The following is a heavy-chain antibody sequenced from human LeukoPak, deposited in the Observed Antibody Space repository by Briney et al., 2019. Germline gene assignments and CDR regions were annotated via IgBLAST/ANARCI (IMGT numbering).Heavy chain of an antibody. CDR1: GFTFSSYW. D-gene: IGHD5-18*01. Sequence: GGSLRLSCAASGFTFSSYWMSWVRQAPGKGLEWVANIKQDGSEKYYVDSVKGRFTISRDNAKNSLYLQMNSLRAEDTAVYYCATGGEGYSYGPHYFDYWGQGTLVTVSS. J-gene: IGHJ4*02. CDR3: ATGGEGYSYGPHYFDY. V-gene: IGHV3-7*01. CDR2: IKQDGSEK.